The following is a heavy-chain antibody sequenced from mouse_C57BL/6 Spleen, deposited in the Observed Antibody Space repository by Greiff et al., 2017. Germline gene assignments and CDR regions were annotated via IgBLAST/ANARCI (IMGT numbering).Heavy chain of an antibody. CDR2: ILPGSGST. D-gene: IGHD2-5*01. V-gene: IGHV1-9*01. CDR3: ASLSNYVGNFDY. CDR1: GYTFTGYW. Sequence: VQLPPSGAELMKPGASVKLSCKSTGYTFTGYWIAWVKQRPGHGLDWNGEILPGSGSTNYNEKFKGKATFTADTSSNTAYMQLSSLTTEDSAIYYCASLSNYVGNFDYWGQGTTLTVSS. J-gene: IGHJ2*01.